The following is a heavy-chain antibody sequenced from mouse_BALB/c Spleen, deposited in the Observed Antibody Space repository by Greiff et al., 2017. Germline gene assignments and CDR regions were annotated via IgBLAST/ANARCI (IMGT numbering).Heavy chain of an antibody. Sequence: QVQLQQSGAELVRPGSSVKISCKASGYAFSSYWMNWVKQRPGQGLEWIGQIYPGDGDTNYNGKFKGKATLTADKSSSTAYMQLSSLTSEDSAVYFCARGGSSYCYAMDYWGQGTSVTVSS. J-gene: IGHJ4*01. D-gene: IGHD1-1*01. CDR3: ARGGSSYCYAMDY. CDR1: GYAFSSYW. CDR2: IYPGDGDT. V-gene: IGHV1-80*01.